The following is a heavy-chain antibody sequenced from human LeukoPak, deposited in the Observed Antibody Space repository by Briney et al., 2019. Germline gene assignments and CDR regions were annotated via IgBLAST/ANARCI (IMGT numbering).Heavy chain of an antibody. Sequence: SETLSLTCTVSGYSISSGYYWGWIRQPPGKGLEWIGSIYHSGSTYYNPSLKSRVTISVDTSKNQFSLKLSSVTAADTAVYYCAREGLRDILTGYQLGVFDYWGQGTLVTVSS. CDR3: AREGLRDILTGYQLGVFDY. J-gene: IGHJ4*02. CDR2: IYHSGST. CDR1: GYSISSGYY. V-gene: IGHV4-38-2*02. D-gene: IGHD3-9*01.